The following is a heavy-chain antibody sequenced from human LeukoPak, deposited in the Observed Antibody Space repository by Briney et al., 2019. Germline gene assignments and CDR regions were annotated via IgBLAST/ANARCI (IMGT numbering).Heavy chain of an antibody. Sequence: PGGSLRLSCAASGFTFSSYEMNWVRQAPGKGLEWVSYISRSGSTIYYADSVKGRFTISRDNAKNSLYLQMNSLRAEDTAVYYCASPDYGGNSGYYYGMDVWGQGTTVTVSS. CDR1: GFTFSSYE. V-gene: IGHV3-48*03. D-gene: IGHD4-23*01. J-gene: IGHJ6*02. CDR3: ASPDYGGNSGYYYGMDV. CDR2: ISRSGSTI.